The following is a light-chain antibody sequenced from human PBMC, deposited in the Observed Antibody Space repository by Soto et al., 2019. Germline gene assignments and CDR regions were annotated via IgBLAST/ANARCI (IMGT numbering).Light chain of an antibody. CDR1: QGISSY. V-gene: IGKV1-8*01. CDR2: AAS. J-gene: IGKJ1*01. CDR3: QQYYSYPLT. Sequence: AIRMTQSPSSLSASTGDRVTITCRASQGISSYLAWYQQKPGKAPKLLIYAASTLQSGVPSRFSGSGSGTDFTLTISCLQYEDFATYSCQQYYSYPLTLGQGTKVDIK.